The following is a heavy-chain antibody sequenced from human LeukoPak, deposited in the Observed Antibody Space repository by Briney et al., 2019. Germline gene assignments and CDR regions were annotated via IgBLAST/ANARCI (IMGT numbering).Heavy chain of an antibody. CDR2: INHSGST. Sequence: PETLSLTCAVYGGSFSGYYWSWIRQPPGRGLEWFGEINHSGSTNYNPSLKSRVTISVDTSKNQFSLKLSSVTAADTAVYYCARGTGYSSLGDAFDIWGQGTMVTVSS. J-gene: IGHJ3*02. V-gene: IGHV4-34*01. CDR3: ARGTGYSSLGDAFDI. CDR1: GGSFSGYY. D-gene: IGHD6-13*01.